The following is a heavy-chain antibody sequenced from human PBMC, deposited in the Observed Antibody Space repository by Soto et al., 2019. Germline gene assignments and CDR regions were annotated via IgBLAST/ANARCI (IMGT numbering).Heavy chain of an antibody. J-gene: IGHJ1*01. CDR1: GFTFSIYA. CDR2: ISGSGAST. D-gene: IGHD2-2*01. Sequence: PGGSLRLSCAASGFTFSIYAMSWVRQAPGKGLEWVSTISGSGASTYYADSVKGRFTISRDNSKNMLYLQMNSLRAEDTALYYCAKVSQWRIGSCSSTNCPSTYFQHWGQGTLVTVSS. V-gene: IGHV3-23*01. CDR3: AKVSQWRIGSCSSTNCPSTYFQH.